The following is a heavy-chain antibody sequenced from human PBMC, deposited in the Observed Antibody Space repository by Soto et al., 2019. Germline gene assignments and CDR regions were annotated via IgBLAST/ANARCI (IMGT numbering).Heavy chain of an antibody. V-gene: IGHV5-51*01. D-gene: IGHD6-19*01. J-gene: IGHJ3*02. Sequence: GESLKISCKGSGYSFTSYWIGWVRQMPGKGLEWMGIIYPDDSDTRYSPSFQGQVTISADKSISTAYVQWSSLKASDTAMYYCARHWIAVPGTGVGQDAFDSWGQGTRVT. CDR1: GYSFTSYW. CDR3: ARHWIAVPGTGVGQDAFDS. CDR2: IYPDDSDT.